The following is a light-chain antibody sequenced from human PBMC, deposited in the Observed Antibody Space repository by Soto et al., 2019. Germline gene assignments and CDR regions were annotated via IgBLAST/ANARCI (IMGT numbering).Light chain of an antibody. CDR1: SSDVGGYKY. CDR2: EVS. V-gene: IGLV2-8*01. Sequence: QSVLTQPPSASGSTGHSVTISCTGTSSDVGGYKYVSWYQQHPGKAPTLVSYEVSKRPSGVPERFSGPKSGNTASLTVSGLQAEDEADYNSSTYAGNNDVFGTGTKVTVL. CDR3: STYAGNNDV. J-gene: IGLJ1*01.